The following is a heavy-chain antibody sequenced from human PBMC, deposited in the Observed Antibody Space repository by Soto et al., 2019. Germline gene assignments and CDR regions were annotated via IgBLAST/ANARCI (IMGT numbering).Heavy chain of an antibody. CDR3: ARGGGGPDYGDYGPPNYYYGMDV. D-gene: IGHD4-17*01. V-gene: IGHV4-30-4*01. J-gene: IGHJ6*02. CDR2: IYYSGST. Sequence: SETLSLTCTVSGGSISSGDYYWSWIRQPPGKGLEWIGYIYYSGSTYYNPSLKSRVTISVDTSKNQFSLKLSSVTAADTAVYYCARGGGGPDYGDYGPPNYYYGMDVWRQGTTATVSS. CDR1: GGSISSGDYY.